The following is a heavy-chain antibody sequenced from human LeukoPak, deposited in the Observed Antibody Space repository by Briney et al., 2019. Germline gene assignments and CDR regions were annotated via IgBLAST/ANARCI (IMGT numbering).Heavy chain of an antibody. V-gene: IGHV3-23*01. CDR3: AKDLGRIQTYGMDV. CDR1: GFTFSSYA. J-gene: IGHJ6*02. Sequence: GGSLRLSCAASGFTFSSYAMSWVRQAPGKGLEWVSAISGSGGSTYYADSVKGRFTISRDNSKNTLYLQMNSLRAEDTAVYYCAKDLGRIQTYGMDVWGQGTLVTVSS. CDR2: ISGSGGST.